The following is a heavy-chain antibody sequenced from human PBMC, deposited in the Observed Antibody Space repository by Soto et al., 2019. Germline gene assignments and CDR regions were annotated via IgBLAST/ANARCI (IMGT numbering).Heavy chain of an antibody. D-gene: IGHD3-22*01. Sequence: SETLSLTCTVSGGSISSGDYYWSWIRQPPGKGLEWIGYIYYSGSTYYNPSLKSRVTISVDTSKNQFSLKLSSVTAADTAVYYCARDTPTSSDLNWFDPWGQGTLVTVSS. J-gene: IGHJ5*02. CDR1: GGSISSGDYY. CDR3: ARDTPTSSDLNWFDP. V-gene: IGHV4-30-4*01. CDR2: IYYSGST.